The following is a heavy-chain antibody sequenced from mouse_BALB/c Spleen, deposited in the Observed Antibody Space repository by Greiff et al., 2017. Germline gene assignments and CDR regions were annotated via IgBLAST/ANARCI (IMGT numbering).Heavy chain of an antibody. CDR3: ARIGYGSSSWYFDV. Sequence: QVTLKVSGPGILQPSQTLSLTCSFSGFSLSTYGIGVGWIRQPSGKGLEWLAHIWWNDNKYYNTALKSRLTISKDTSNNQVFLKIASVDTADTATYYCARIGYGSSSWYFDVWGAGTTVTVSS. J-gene: IGHJ1*01. CDR1: GFSLSTYGIG. V-gene: IGHV8-11*01. D-gene: IGHD1-1*01. CDR2: IWWNDNK.